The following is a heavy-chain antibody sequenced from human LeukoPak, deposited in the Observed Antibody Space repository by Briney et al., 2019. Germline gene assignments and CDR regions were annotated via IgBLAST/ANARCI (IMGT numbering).Heavy chain of an antibody. J-gene: IGHJ6*02. V-gene: IGHV1-18*01. CDR3: ARDDPPDIVVVVAAYYYYGMDV. D-gene: IGHD2-15*01. CDR2: ISAYNGNT. Sequence: ASVKVSCKASGYTFTSYGISWVRQAPGQGLEWMGWISAYNGNTNYAQKLQGRVTMTTDTSTSTAYMELRSLRSDDTAVYYCARDDPPDIVVVVAAYYYYGMDVWGQETTVTVSS. CDR1: GYTFTSYG.